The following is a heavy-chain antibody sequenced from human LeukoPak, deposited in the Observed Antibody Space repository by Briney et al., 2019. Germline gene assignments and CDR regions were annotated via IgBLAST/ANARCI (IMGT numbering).Heavy chain of an antibody. Sequence: ASETLSLTCTVSGGSLSSGDYYWSWIRQPPGKGLGWIGYIYYSGNTYYNPSLKSRVTISVDTSKNQFSLKLSSVTAADTAVYYCASYILYCSGGSCYDFDYRGQGTLVTVSS. J-gene: IGHJ4*02. V-gene: IGHV4-30-4*01. CDR3: ASYILYCSGGSCYDFDY. CDR1: GGSLSSGDYY. CDR2: IYYSGNT. D-gene: IGHD2-15*01.